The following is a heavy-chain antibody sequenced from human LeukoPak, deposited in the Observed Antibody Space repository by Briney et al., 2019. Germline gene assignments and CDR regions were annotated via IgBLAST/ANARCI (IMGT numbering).Heavy chain of an antibody. CDR1: GFHFSSYG. D-gene: IGHD2-2*01. Sequence: PGGSLRLSCAASGFHFSSYGMHWVRQAPGKGLEGVAFIRYAGSNKYYADSVKGRFTISRDNSTNTLYLQTNSLRAEDTAVYYCAKGEIVVVPAAIAIWGQGTLVTVSS. CDR2: IRYAGSNK. J-gene: IGHJ4*02. V-gene: IGHV3-30*02. CDR3: AKGEIVVVPAAIAI.